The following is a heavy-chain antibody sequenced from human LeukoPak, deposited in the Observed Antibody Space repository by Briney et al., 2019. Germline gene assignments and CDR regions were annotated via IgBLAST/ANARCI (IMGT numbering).Heavy chain of an antibody. CDR1: GFTFSSYE. J-gene: IGHJ3*02. CDR3: ARSSRDAFDM. CDR2: ISSSGTTK. D-gene: IGHD2-2*01. V-gene: IGHV3-48*03. Sequence: PGGSLRLSCAASGFTFSSYEMNWVRQGPGKGLEWVSYISSSGTTKYYADSVKGRFTLSRDNAKKSLSLQMNSLRAEDTAIYYCARSSRDAFDMWGQGTVVTVSS.